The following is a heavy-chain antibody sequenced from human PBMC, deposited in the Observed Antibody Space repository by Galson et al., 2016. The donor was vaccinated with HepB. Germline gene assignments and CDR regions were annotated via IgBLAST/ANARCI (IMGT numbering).Heavy chain of an antibody. D-gene: IGHD5-24*01. CDR3: ARVGGGFDFDS. V-gene: IGHV1-2*02. Sequence: SVKVSCKASGYTFTGYYLHWVRQAPGQGLEWMGWLDPKSGGTNFAQRFQGRVTMTRATSITTAYMELRRLRSDDTAVYFCARVGGGFDFDSWGRGTLVTVSS. CDR2: LDPKSGGT. CDR1: GYTFTGYY. J-gene: IGHJ4*02.